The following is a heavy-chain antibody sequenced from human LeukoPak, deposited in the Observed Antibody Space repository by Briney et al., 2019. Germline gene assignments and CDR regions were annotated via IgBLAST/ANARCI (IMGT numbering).Heavy chain of an antibody. D-gene: IGHD2-2*01. V-gene: IGHV3-30*02. J-gene: IGHJ4*02. CDR1: GFSFSIHS. CDR3: AKDRSTTNCYDY. Sequence: GGSLRLSCAASGFSFSIHSMHWVRQAPGKGLEWVAFIRYDASDKYYADSVRGRFTISRDNSKNTLYLDMKSLRPEDTAVYYCAKDRSTTNCYDYWGQGALVTVSS. CDR2: IRYDASDK.